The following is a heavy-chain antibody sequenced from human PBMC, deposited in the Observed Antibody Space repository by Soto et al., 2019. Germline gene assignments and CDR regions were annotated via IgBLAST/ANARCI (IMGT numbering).Heavy chain of an antibody. D-gene: IGHD3-22*01. CDR1: GYTFTSYY. J-gene: IGHJ6*02. Sequence: ASVKVSCKASGYTFTSYYMHWVRQAPGQGLEWMGIINPSGGSTSYAQKFQGRVTMTRDTSTSTVYMGLSSLRSEDTAVYYCARADYYDSSGYYPSYYYYGMDVWGQGTTVTVSS. CDR2: INPSGGST. V-gene: IGHV1-46*01. CDR3: ARADYYDSSGYYPSYYYYGMDV.